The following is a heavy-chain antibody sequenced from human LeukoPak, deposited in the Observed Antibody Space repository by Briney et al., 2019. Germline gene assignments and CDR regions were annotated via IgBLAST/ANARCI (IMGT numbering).Heavy chain of an antibody. CDR3: ARDLIVGANHDAFDI. J-gene: IGHJ3*02. V-gene: IGHV3-53*01. CDR2: IYSGGST. CDR1: GLTVSSSY. Sequence: GGSLRLSCAASGLTVSSSYMSWVRQAPGKGLEWVSLIYSGGSTYYADSVKGRFTISRDNSKNTLYLQMNSLRAEDTAVYYCARDLIVGANHDAFDIWGQGTMVTVSS. D-gene: IGHD1-26*01.